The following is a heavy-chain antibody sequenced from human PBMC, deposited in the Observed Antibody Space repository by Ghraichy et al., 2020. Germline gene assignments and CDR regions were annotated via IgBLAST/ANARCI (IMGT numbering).Heavy chain of an antibody. V-gene: IGHV4-34*01. J-gene: IGHJ4*02. Sequence: SETLSLTCAVYGGSFSGYYWSWIRQPPGKGLEWIGEINHSGSTNYNPSLKSRVTISVDTSKNQFSLKLSSVTAADTAVYYCARIQLWLKFVDYWGQGTLVTVSS. CDR1: GGSFSGYY. D-gene: IGHD5-18*01. CDR2: INHSGST. CDR3: ARIQLWLKFVDY.